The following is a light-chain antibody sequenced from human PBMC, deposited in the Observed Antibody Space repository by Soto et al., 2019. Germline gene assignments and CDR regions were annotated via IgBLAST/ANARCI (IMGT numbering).Light chain of an antibody. CDR2: GAS. J-gene: IGKJ1*01. CDR1: QSISDT. CDR3: HHYET. Sequence: EIVMTQSPATLSVSPGGRATLSCRASQSISDTLALYQQKPGQAPRLLIYGASNRATGIPDRFSGSGSGTEFTLTISRLEPEDFTVYYCHHYETFGQGTKVDIK. V-gene: IGKV3D-15*01.